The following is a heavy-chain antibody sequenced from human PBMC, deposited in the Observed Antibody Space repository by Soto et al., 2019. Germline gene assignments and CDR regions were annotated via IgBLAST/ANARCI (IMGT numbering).Heavy chain of an antibody. CDR2: INPSGGST. V-gene: IGHV1-46*03. CDR3: ARGVFGSGRLNYDILAV. CDR1: GYTFTSYY. Sequence: ASVKVSCKASGYTFTSYYMHWVRQAPGQGLEWMGIINPSGGSTSYAQKFQGRVTMTRDTSTSTVYMELSSLRSEDTAVYYCARGVFGSGRLNYDILAVWGQGATVIVSS. D-gene: IGHD3-10*01. J-gene: IGHJ6*02.